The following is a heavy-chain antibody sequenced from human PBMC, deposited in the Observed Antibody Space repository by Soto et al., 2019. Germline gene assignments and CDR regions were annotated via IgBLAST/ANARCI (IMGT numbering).Heavy chain of an antibody. CDR3: ASTYSSQNWFDP. D-gene: IGHD6-13*01. V-gene: IGHV4-30-2*01. CDR2: IYHSGST. CDR1: GGSISIGGYS. J-gene: IGHJ5*02. Sequence: QLQLQESGSGLVKPSQTLSLTCAVSGGSISIGGYSCSWIRQPPGKGLEWIGYIYHSGSTYYNPSLKSRVTISVDRSKNQFSLKLSSVTAADTAVYYCASTYSSQNWFDPWGQGTLVTVSS.